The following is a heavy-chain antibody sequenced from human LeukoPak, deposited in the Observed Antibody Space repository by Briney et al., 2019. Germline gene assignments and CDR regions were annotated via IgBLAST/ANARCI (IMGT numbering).Heavy chain of an antibody. CDR1: GGSVSSGSYY. V-gene: IGHV4-61*01. Sequence: SETLSLTCTVSGGSVSSGSYYWSWIRQPPGKGLEWIGYIYYSGSTNYNPSLKSRVTISVDTSKNQFSLKLSSVTAADTAGDYCARAMVRGLSDYWGQGTLVTVSS. CDR3: ARAMVRGLSDY. D-gene: IGHD3-10*01. CDR2: IYYSGST. J-gene: IGHJ4*02.